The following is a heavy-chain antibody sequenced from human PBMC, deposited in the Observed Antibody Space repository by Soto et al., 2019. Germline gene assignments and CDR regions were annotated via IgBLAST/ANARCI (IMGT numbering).Heavy chain of an antibody. D-gene: IGHD1-26*01. V-gene: IGHV4-59*01. CDR2: IYFNGNT. J-gene: IGHJ4*02. CDR3: ARGFWDHAGSYSGFDS. CDR1: GGSISGYY. Sequence: SETLSLTCPVSGGSISGYYWGWIRQPPGKGLEWIGYIYFNGNTNYNPSLKSRVTILVDTSKNQISLTLSSVTAADTAVYYCARGFWDHAGSYSGFDSWGQGTLVPVSS.